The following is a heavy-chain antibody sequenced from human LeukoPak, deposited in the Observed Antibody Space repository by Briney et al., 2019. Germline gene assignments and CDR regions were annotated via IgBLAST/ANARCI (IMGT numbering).Heavy chain of an antibody. CDR1: GFTFSNAW. J-gene: IGHJ4*02. Sequence: PGGSLRLSCAASGFTFSNAWMSWVRQAPGKGLEWVGRIKSKTDGGTTDYAAPVKGRFTISRDDSKNRLYLQMNSLKTEDTAVYYCTTDLVAAAGLYYFDYWGQGTLVTVSS. CDR2: IKSKTDGGTT. V-gene: IGHV3-15*01. D-gene: IGHD6-13*01. CDR3: TTDLVAAAGLYYFDY.